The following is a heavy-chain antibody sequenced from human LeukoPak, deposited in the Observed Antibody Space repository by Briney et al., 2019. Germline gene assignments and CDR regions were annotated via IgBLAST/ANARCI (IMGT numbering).Heavy chain of an antibody. V-gene: IGHV3-23*01. CDR3: AKDYSASSSSWYFDY. CDR1: GFTFSNYA. J-gene: IGHJ4*02. D-gene: IGHD6-13*01. Sequence: GGSLRLSCAASGFTFSNYAMSWVRQAPGKGLEWVSTISDSGGSTYYADSVKGRCTISRDNSNNTLYLHMNSLRAEDTAVYYCAKDYSASSSSWYFDYWGQGTLVTVSS. CDR2: ISDSGGST.